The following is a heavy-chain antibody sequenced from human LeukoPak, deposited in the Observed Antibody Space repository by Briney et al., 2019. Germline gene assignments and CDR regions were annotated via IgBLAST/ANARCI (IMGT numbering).Heavy chain of an antibody. CDR1: GGSVSSYY. Sequence: PSETLSLTCVVSGGSVSSYYWTWIRQPPGKGLEWIGEINHSRSTNYSPSLKSRVTISLDTSKNQFSLRLSSVTAADTAVYYCAGKTDYWGQGTLVTVSS. CDR2: INHSRST. V-gene: IGHV4-34*01. J-gene: IGHJ4*02. CDR3: AGKTDY.